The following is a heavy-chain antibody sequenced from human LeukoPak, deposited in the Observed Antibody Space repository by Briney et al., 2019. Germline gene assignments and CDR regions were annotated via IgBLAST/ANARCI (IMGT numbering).Heavy chain of an antibody. D-gene: IGHD3-3*01. Sequence: PGGSLRLSCAASGFTFSSYAMSWVRQAPGKGLEWVSAISGSGGSTYYADSVKGRFTISRDNSKNTLYLQMNSLRAEDTAVYYCAREAVFGVVEQNYYYYYMDVWGKGTTVTVSS. CDR3: AREAVFGVVEQNYYYYYMDV. J-gene: IGHJ6*03. CDR2: ISGSGGST. CDR1: GFTFSSYA. V-gene: IGHV3-23*01.